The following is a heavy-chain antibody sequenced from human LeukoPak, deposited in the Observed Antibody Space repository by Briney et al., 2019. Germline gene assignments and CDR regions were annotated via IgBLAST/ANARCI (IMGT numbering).Heavy chain of an antibody. D-gene: IGHD3-3*01. J-gene: IGHJ6*02. CDR3: ARGRSVLRFLEWLPRDYYYGMDV. CDR2: ISSSSYYI. Sequence: GGSLRLSCAASEFTFSSYSMNWVRQAPGKGLEWVSSISSSSYYIYYADSVKGRFTISRDNAKNSLFPQINSLRAEDTAVYYCARGRSVLRFLEWLPRDYYYGMDVWGQGTTVTVSS. CDR1: EFTFSSYS. V-gene: IGHV3-21*01.